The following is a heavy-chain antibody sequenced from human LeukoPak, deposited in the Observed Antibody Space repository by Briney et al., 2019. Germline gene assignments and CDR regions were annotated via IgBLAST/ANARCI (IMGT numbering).Heavy chain of an antibody. Sequence: PGGSLRLSCAASGFTFSNYGMHWVRQAPGKGLEWVAVISYDESDIYYADSVKGRFTISRDNSKNTLYLQMNSLRPEDTAVYYCAKGVVAATNAAYYGMDVWGQGTTVTVSS. CDR2: ISYDESDI. CDR1: GFTFSNYG. D-gene: IGHD2-15*01. J-gene: IGHJ6*02. CDR3: AKGVVAATNAAYYGMDV. V-gene: IGHV3-30*18.